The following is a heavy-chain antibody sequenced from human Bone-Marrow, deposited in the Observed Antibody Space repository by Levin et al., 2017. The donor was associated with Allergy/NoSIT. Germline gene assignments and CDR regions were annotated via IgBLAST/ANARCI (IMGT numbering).Heavy chain of an antibody. Sequence: PGASVKVSCKGSGYSFTSYWIGWVRQVPGKGLEWMGIIYPGDSDTRYSPSFQGQVTISADKSISTAYLQRSSLKDSDTAMYYCARRSGAAAGTWAFDYWGQGTLVTVSS. V-gene: IGHV5-51*01. D-gene: IGHD6-13*01. CDR3: ARRSGAAAGTWAFDY. J-gene: IGHJ4*02. CDR1: GYSFTSYW. CDR2: IYPGDSDT.